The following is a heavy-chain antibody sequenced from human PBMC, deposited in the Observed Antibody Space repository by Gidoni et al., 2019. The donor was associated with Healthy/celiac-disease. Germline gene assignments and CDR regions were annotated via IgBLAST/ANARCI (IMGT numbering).Heavy chain of an antibody. D-gene: IGHD6-6*01. CDR1: GFTCSSYA. Sequence: EVQLLESGGGLLQPGGSLRLSCAASGFTCSSYAMSWVRQAPGKGLEWVSAISGSGGSTYYADSVKGRFTISRDNSKNTLYLQMNSLRAEDTAVYYCAKDEEQLVLKLGYDYWGQGTLVTVSS. CDR3: AKDEEQLVLKLGYDY. V-gene: IGHV3-23*01. CDR2: ISGSGGST. J-gene: IGHJ4*02.